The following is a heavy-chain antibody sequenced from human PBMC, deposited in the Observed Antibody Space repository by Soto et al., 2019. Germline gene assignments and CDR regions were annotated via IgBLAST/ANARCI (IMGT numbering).Heavy chain of an antibody. D-gene: IGHD3-16*01. J-gene: IGHJ5*02. CDR1: GFTFSSYA. V-gene: IGHV3-74*01. CDR2: ISYDERTT. CDR3: ARGGASHAYPPDL. Sequence: GGSLRLSCAASGFTFSSYAMHWDRQAPGKGLVWVSRISYDERTTTYADSVKGRFTISRDNAKNTVFLEMKSLRAEDTAVYYCARGGASHAYPPDLWGQGTLVTVSS.